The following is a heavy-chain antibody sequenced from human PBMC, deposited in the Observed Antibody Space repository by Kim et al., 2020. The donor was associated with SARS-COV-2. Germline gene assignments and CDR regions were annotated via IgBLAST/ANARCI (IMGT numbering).Heavy chain of an antibody. Sequence: YTPSLKSRVTISGATSKNQFSLKLSSVTAADTAVYYCARGTTVTTSTFDYWGQGTLVTVSS. J-gene: IGHJ4*02. CDR3: ARGTTVTTSTFDY. D-gene: IGHD4-17*01. V-gene: IGHV4-61*02.